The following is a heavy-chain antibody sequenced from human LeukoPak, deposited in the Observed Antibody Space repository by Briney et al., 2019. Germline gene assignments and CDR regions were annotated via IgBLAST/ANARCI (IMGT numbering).Heavy chain of an antibody. V-gene: IGHV4-39*07. CDR1: GGSISSSSYY. CDR2: IYYSGST. CDR3: ARDGRGSWFDP. D-gene: IGHD1-26*01. Sequence: SETVSLTCTVSGGSISSSSYYWGWIRQPPGKGLEWIGSIYYSGSTYYNPSLKSRVTISVDTSKNQFSLKLSSVTAADTAVYYCARDGRGSWFDPWGQGTLVTVSP. J-gene: IGHJ5*02.